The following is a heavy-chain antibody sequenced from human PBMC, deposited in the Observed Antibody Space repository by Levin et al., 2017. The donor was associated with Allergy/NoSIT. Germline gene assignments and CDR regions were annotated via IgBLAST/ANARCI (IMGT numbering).Heavy chain of an antibody. V-gene: IGHV3-23*01. CDR2: ISGSGGST. CDR1: GFTFSSYA. D-gene: IGHD6-13*01. CDR3: AKAYEQQLAGDAFDI. J-gene: IGHJ3*02. Sequence: GESLKISCAASGFTFSSYAMSWVRQAPGKGLEWVSAISGSGGSTYYADSVKGRFTISRDNSKNTLYLQMNSLRAEDTAVYYCAKAYEQQLAGDAFDIWGQGTMVTVSS.